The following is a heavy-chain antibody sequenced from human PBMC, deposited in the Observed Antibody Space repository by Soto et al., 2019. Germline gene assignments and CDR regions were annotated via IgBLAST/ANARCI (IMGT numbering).Heavy chain of an antibody. V-gene: IGHV4-31*03. CDR2: IYYSGNT. CDR3: ASTDYVAYYMDV. CDR1: GGSISSGYY. D-gene: IGHD3-10*02. Sequence: PSETLSLTCSVSGGSISSGYYWTWIRQHPGKGLEWIGYIYYSGNTYYNPPLKSRVTISVDTSKNQFSLKLSSVTAADTAVYYCASTDYVAYYMDVWGQGTTVTVSS. J-gene: IGHJ6*03.